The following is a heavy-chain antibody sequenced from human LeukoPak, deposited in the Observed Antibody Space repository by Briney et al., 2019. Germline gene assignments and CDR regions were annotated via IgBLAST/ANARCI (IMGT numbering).Heavy chain of an antibody. Sequence: ASVKVSCKASGGTLSSYAISWVRQAPGQGLEWMGRIIPILGIANYAQKFQGRVTITADKSTSTAYMELSSLRSEDTAVYYCARELGVPAADYYGMDVWGQGTTVTVSS. CDR2: IIPILGIA. CDR3: ARELGVPAADYYGMDV. D-gene: IGHD2-2*01. V-gene: IGHV1-69*04. J-gene: IGHJ6*02. CDR1: GGTLSSYA.